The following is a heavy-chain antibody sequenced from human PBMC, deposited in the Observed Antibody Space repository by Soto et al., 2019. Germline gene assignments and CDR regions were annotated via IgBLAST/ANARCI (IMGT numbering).Heavy chain of an antibody. D-gene: IGHD6-13*01. J-gene: IGHJ4*02. CDR1: GGSFSGYY. V-gene: IGHV4-34*01. Sequence: QVQLQQWGAGLLKPSETLSLTCAVYGGSFSGYYWSWIRQPPGKWLEWIGEINHSGSTNYNPSLKSRVTISVDTSKNQFSLKLSSVTAADTAVYYCARGDSSSWVEFDYWGQGTLVTVSS. CDR2: INHSGST. CDR3: ARGDSSSWVEFDY.